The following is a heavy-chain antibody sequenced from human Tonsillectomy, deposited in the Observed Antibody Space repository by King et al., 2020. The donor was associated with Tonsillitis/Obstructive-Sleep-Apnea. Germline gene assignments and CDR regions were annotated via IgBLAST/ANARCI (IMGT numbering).Heavy chain of an antibody. CDR2: ISYDGSNK. V-gene: IGHV3-30*18. D-gene: IGHD2-2*01. Sequence: VQLVESGRGVVQPGTSLRLSCAASGFTFSSYGMYWVRQAPGKGLEWVAVISYDGSNKYYADSVKGRFTISRDNSKNTLYLQMNSLRAEDTAVYYCAKDGRDIVVDPDYYYYYYMDVWGKGTTVTVSS. CDR1: GFTFSSYG. J-gene: IGHJ6*03. CDR3: AKDGRDIVVDPDYYYYYYMDV.